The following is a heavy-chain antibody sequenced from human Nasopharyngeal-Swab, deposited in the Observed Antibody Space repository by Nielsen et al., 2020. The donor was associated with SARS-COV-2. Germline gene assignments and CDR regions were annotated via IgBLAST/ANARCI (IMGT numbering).Heavy chain of an antibody. J-gene: IGHJ4*02. Sequence: KVSCKGSGYSFGNYWIVWVRQMPGRGLEWMGIIYPGDSDTTYSPSFEGHVTISADKSINSAFLQWSSLRAADSAIYYCAKVEDGFFDYWGQGTLVTVSS. CDR1: GYSFGNYW. D-gene: IGHD5-24*01. CDR3: AKVEDGFFDY. CDR2: IYPGDSDT. V-gene: IGHV5-51*01.